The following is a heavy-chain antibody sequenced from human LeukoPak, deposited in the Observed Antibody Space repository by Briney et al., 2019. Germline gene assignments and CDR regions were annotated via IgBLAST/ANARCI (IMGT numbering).Heavy chain of an antibody. J-gene: IGHJ4*02. D-gene: IGHD6-13*01. CDR3: GRAFPPLRTAAAGDY. Sequence: GGSLRLSCTASGFTFSDYDMNWFRQAPGKGLEWVSSISYRTSHIYYADSVKGRFTISRDNAKNSLYLQIDSLRAEDTAVYFCGRAFPPLRTAAAGDYWGQGTLVTVSS. CDR2: ISYRTSHI. CDR1: GFTFSDYD. V-gene: IGHV3-21*01.